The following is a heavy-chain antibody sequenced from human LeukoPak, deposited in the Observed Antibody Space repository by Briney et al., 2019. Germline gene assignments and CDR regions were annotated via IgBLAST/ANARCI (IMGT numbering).Heavy chain of an antibody. V-gene: IGHV1-2*02. CDR3: ARVMVRGVIILYY. D-gene: IGHD3-10*01. CDR2: INPNSGGT. CDR1: GYTFTGYY. Sequence: ASVKVSCKASGYTFTGYYMHWVRQAPGQGLEGMGWINPNSGGTNYAQKFQGRVTMTRDTSISTAYMELSRLRSDDTAVYYCARVMVRGVIILYYWGQGTLVTVSS. J-gene: IGHJ4*02.